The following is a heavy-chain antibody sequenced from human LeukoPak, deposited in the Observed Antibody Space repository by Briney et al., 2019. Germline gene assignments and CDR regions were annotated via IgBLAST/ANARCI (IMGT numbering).Heavy chain of an antibody. J-gene: IGHJ4*02. CDR2: INPDGSAK. D-gene: IGHD5-12*01. CDR3: ARDVVDNAFDY. V-gene: IGHV3-7*01. Sequence: PGGSLRLSCAASGFTFSTSWMTWVRQAPGKGLEWVANINPDGSAKNYVGFVQGRFTISRDNAKNSVYLQMSSLRAEDTAVYFCARDVVDNAFDYWGQGTLVTVSS. CDR1: GFTFSTSW.